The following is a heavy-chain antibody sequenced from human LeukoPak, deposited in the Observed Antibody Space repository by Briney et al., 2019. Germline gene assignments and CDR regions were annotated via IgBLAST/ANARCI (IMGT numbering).Heavy chain of an antibody. D-gene: IGHD5-18*01. Sequence: RASVKVSCKASGGTFSSYAISWVRQAPGQGLEWMGGIIPIFGTANYAQKFQGRVTITADESTSTAYMELSSLRSEDTAVYYCARGGVTLNSLVDYWGQGTLVTVSS. CDR3: ARGGVTLNSLVDY. J-gene: IGHJ4*02. CDR2: IIPIFGTA. V-gene: IGHV1-69*13. CDR1: GGTFSSYA.